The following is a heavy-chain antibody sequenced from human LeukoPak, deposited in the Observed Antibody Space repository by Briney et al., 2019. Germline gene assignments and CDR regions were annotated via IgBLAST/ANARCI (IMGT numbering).Heavy chain of an antibody. Sequence: PSQTLSLTCTVSGGSISSGDSYWSWIRQPPGKGLEWIAYIHYSGSTYYNPSLKSRVTISVDTSKNQFSLKLSSVTAADTAVYYCARHITIFGVVIEKNNWFDPWGQGTLVTVSS. V-gene: IGHV4-30-4*08. CDR1: GGSISSGDSY. D-gene: IGHD3-3*01. CDR2: IHYSGST. CDR3: ARHITIFGVVIEKNNWFDP. J-gene: IGHJ5*02.